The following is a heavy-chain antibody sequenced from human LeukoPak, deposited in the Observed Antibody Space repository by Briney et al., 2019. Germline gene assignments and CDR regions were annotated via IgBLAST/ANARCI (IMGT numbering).Heavy chain of an antibody. V-gene: IGHV4-34*01. D-gene: IGHD3-10*01. CDR1: GGSFSGYY. Sequence: PSETLSLTCAVYGGSFSGYYWSWIRQPPGKGLEWIGEINHSGSTNYNPSLKSRVTISVDTSKNQFSLKLSSVTAADTAVYYCARVVVRGGYFDYWGQGTLVTVSS. CDR3: ARVVVRGGYFDY. CDR2: INHSGST. J-gene: IGHJ4*02.